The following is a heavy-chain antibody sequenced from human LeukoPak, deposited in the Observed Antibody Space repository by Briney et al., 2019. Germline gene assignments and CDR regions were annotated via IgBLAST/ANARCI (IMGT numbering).Heavy chain of an antibody. CDR3: ARDLQQLVLRSGS. CDR2: IYSGGNT. V-gene: IGHV3-53*01. CDR1: GFTVSSNY. J-gene: IGHJ5*02. D-gene: IGHD6-13*01. Sequence: GGSLRLSCAASGFTVSSNYMSWVSQAPGKGLEWVSDIYSGGNTDYRDSVKGRFTIYRDTSKNTLYLQMNSLTVEDTAVYYCARDLQQLVLRSGSWGQGTLVTVSS.